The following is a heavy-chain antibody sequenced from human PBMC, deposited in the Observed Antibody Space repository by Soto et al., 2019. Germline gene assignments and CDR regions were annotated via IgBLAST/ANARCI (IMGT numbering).Heavy chain of an antibody. CDR3: AREGSTVVPAADFDY. V-gene: IGHV3-21*01. CDR1: GFTFSSYS. D-gene: IGHD2-2*01. J-gene: IGHJ4*02. CDR2: ISSSSSYI. Sequence: GGSLRLSCAASGFTFSSYSMNWVRQAPGKGLEWVSSISSSSSYIYYADSVKGRFTISRDNAKNSLYLQTNSLRAEDTAVYYCAREGSTVVPAADFDYWGQGTLVTVSS.